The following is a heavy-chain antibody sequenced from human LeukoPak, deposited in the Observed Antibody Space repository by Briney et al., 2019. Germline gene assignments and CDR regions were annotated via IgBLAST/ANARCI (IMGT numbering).Heavy chain of an antibody. Sequence: SETLSLTCTVSGGSISSYFWSWIRQPPGKGLEWIGSIYYSGSTYYNPSLESRLTISVDTSKNQISLKLSSVTAADTAVYYCARHRIVVVTENWFDPWGQGTLVTVSS. J-gene: IGHJ5*02. D-gene: IGHD2-15*01. CDR1: GGSISSYF. V-gene: IGHV4-59*05. CDR2: IYYSGST. CDR3: ARHRIVVVTENWFDP.